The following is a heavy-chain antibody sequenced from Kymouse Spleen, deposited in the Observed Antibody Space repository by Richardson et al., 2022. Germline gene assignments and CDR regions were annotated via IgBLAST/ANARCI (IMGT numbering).Heavy chain of an antibody. CDR1: GYSFTSYW. Sequence: EVQLVQSGAEVKKPGESLKISCKGSGYSFTSYWIGWVRQMPGKGLEWMGIIYPGDSDTRYSPSFQGQVTISADKSISTAYLQWSSLKASDTAMYYCARGGPYCSSTSCPNWFDPWGQGTLVTVSS. CDR2: IYPGDSDT. D-gene: IGHD2-2*02. V-gene: IGHV5-51*01. CDR3: ARGGPYCSSTSCPNWFDP. J-gene: IGHJ5*02.